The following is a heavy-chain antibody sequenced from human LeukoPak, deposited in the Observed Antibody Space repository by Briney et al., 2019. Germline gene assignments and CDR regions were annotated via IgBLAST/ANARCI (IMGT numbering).Heavy chain of an antibody. Sequence: SVKVSCKASGGTFSSYAISWVRQAPGQGLEWMGRIIPIFGTANYAQKFQGRVTITTDKSTSTAYMELSSLRSEDTAVYYCAGGGRIAAANPLDYWGQGTLVTVSS. CDR3: AGGGRIAAANPLDY. CDR1: GGTFSSYA. J-gene: IGHJ4*02. V-gene: IGHV1-69*05. CDR2: IIPIFGTA. D-gene: IGHD6-13*01.